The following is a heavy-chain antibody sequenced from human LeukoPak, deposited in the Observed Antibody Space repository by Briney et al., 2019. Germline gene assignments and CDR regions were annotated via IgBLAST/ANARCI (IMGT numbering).Heavy chain of an antibody. CDR2: INHSGST. CDR3: AARLWGYDYRRFFDY. D-gene: IGHD5-12*01. CDR1: GGSFSGYY. J-gene: IGHJ4*02. Sequence: PSETLPLTCAVYGGSFSGYYWSWIRQPPGKGLEWIGEINHSGSTNYNPSLKSRVTISVDTSKNQFSLKLSSVTAADTAVYYCAARLWGYDYRRFFDYWGQGTLVTVSS. V-gene: IGHV4-34*01.